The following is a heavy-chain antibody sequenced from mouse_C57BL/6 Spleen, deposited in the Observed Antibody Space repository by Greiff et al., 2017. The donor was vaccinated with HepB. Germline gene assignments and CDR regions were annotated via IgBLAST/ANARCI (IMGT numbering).Heavy chain of an antibody. CDR3: TREITTVVAHWYFDV. J-gene: IGHJ1*03. D-gene: IGHD1-1*01. V-gene: IGHV5-9-1*02. CDR1: GFTFSSYA. CDR2: ISSGGDYI. Sequence: EVQLQESGEGLVKPGGSLKLSCAASGFTFSSYAMSWVRQTPEKRLEWVAYISSGGDYIYYADTVKGRFTISRDNARNTLYLQMSSLKSEDTAMYYCTREITTVVAHWYFDVWGTGTTVTVSS.